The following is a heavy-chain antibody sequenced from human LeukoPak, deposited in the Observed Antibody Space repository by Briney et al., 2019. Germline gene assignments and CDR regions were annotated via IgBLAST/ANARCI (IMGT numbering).Heavy chain of an antibody. CDR1: GYTLTELS. V-gene: IGHV1-24*01. CDR2: FDPEDGET. CDR3: ATNLDDYGGGFDI. D-gene: IGHD4-23*01. Sequence: ASVNVSCKVSGYTLTELSMHWVRQAPGKRLKWMGGFDPEDGETIYAQKFQGRVTMTEDTSTDTAYMELSSLRSEDTAVYYCATNLDDYGGGFDIWGQGTMVTVSS. J-gene: IGHJ3*02.